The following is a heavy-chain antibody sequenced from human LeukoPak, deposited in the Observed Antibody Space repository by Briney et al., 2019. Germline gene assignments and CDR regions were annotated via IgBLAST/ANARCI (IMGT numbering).Heavy chain of an antibody. CDR2: VDPEDGET. J-gene: IGHJ5*02. CDR1: GYTFTDYY. D-gene: IGHD3-10*01. Sequence: ASVKVSCKVSGYTFTDYYMHWVHQAPGKGLEWMGLVDPEDGETIYAEKFQGRVTITADTSTDTAYMELSSLRSEDTAVYYCATTSGSYYNTWGQGTLVTVSS. V-gene: IGHV1-69-2*01. CDR3: ATTSGSYYNT.